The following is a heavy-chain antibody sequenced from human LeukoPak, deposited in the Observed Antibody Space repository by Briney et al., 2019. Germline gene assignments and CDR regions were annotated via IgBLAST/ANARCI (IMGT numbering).Heavy chain of an antibody. V-gene: IGHV4-39*01. CDR3: ARLDSGSSRKYFDY. J-gene: IGHJ4*02. D-gene: IGHD1-26*01. CDR1: GDSISSSSYY. Sequence: SETLSLTCTVSGDSISSSSYYWGWIRQPPGKGLEWIGSIYFSGNTYYNPSLKSRVTISVDTSKNQFSLRLSSVTAADTAAYYCARLDSGSSRKYFDYWGQGPLVTVSS. CDR2: IYFSGNT.